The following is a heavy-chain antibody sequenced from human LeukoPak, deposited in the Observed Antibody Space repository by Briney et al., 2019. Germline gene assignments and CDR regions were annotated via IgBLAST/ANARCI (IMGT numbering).Heavy chain of an antibody. V-gene: IGHV3-30*02. CDR1: GFTFSSYG. J-gene: IGHJ4*02. D-gene: IGHD3-10*01. CDR3: AKPLLSSGSMPSY. Sequence: PGGSLRLSCAASGFTFSSYGMHWVRQAPGKGLEWVAFIRYDGSNKYFADSVKGRFTISRDNSKNTLYLQMNSLRAEDTAVYYCAKPLLSSGSMPSYWGQGTLVTVSS. CDR2: IRYDGSNK.